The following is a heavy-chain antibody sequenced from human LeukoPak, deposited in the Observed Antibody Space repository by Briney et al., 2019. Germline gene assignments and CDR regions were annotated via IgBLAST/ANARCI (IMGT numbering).Heavy chain of an antibody. CDR3: AKDRVIATGIGEFDY. V-gene: IGHV3-23*01. J-gene: IGHJ4*02. CDR2: ISGSGDTT. D-gene: IGHD6-13*01. CDR1: GFTFSSYA. Sequence: GGSLRLSCAASGFTFSSYAMSWVRQVPGKGLEWVSAISGSGDTTYYADSVKGRFTISRDSSRNTLYLHMNSLRAEDTAVYYCAKDRVIATGIGEFDYWGQGTLVTVSS.